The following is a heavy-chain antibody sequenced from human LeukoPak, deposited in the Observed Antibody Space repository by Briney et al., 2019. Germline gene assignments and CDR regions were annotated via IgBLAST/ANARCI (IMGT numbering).Heavy chain of an antibody. V-gene: IGHV6-1*01. CDR2: TYYRSKWRN. CDR3: ARGTGDSCKD. Sequence: SQTLSLTCAISGDSVSSNSASWNWIRQSPSRGLEWLGRTYYRSKWRNDYAVSVKSRIAISPDTSKNQFSLQLNSVTPDDTAVYYSARGTGDSCKDWGLGTLVTVSS. J-gene: IGHJ4*02. CDR1: GDSVSSNSAS. D-gene: IGHD3-22*01.